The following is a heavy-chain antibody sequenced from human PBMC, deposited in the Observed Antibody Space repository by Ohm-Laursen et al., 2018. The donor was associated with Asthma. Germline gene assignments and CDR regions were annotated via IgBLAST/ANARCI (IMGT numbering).Heavy chain of an antibody. V-gene: IGHV1-18*04. J-gene: IGHJ4*02. D-gene: IGHD2-21*01. Sequence: SVKVSCKVSGYSVTSYAFSWVRQAPGQRPEWMGWIYIGNTNYAPNFRDRITMTTDTSTNTAYMELRSLTSDDTAVYYCVRDVVDRFDYWGQGSLVIVSS. CDR1: GYSVTSYA. CDR3: VRDVVDRFDY. CDR2: IYIGNT.